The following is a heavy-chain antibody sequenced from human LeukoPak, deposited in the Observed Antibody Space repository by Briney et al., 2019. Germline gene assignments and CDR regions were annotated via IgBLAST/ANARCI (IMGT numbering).Heavy chain of an antibody. V-gene: IGHV3-11*06. Sequence: GGSLRLSCAASEFXFSDYYMSWIRQAPGKGLEWVSHISSSSSYTNYADSVKGRFTMSRDTAKNSLCLQLNTLRAEYTAVYCGARIMPTVTTSDCLGQETLVTAS. CDR3: ARIMPTVTTSDC. D-gene: IGHD4-17*01. CDR1: EFXFSDYY. CDR2: ISSSSSYT. J-gene: IGHJ4*02.